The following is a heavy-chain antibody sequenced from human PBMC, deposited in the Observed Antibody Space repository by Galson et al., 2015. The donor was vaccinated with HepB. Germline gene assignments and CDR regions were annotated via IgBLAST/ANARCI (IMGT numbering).Heavy chain of an antibody. J-gene: IGHJ4*02. CDR3: ARHFSAVEYSSSSAGY. D-gene: IGHD6-6*01. CDR1: GYSFTSYW. CDR2: IEPSDSYT. Sequence: QSGAEVKKPGESLKISCKGSGYSFTSYWISWVRQMPGKGLEWMGRIEPSDSYTNYSPSFQGHVTISADKSISTAYLQWSSLKASDTAMYYCARHFSAVEYSSSSAGYWGQGTLVTVS. V-gene: IGHV5-10-1*01.